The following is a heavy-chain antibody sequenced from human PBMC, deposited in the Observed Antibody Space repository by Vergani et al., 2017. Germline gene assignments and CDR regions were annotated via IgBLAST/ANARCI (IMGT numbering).Heavy chain of an antibody. CDR1: GYTFTSYD. D-gene: IGHD1-20*01. CDR2: MNPNSGNT. CDR3: ARAITWYNWKYFDY. V-gene: IGHV1-8*01. J-gene: IGHJ4*02. Sequence: QVQLVQSGAEVKKPGASVKVSCKASGYTFTSYDINWVRQATGLGLEWMGWMNPNSGNTGYAQRFQGRVTMTRNTSTSTAYMELSSLTSQDTAVYYCARAITWYNWKYFDYWGQGTLVTVSS.